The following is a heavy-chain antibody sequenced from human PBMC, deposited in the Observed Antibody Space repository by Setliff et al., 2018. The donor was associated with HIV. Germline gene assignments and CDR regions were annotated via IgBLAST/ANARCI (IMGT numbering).Heavy chain of an antibody. Sequence: GESLKISCAASGLTFSSHGMHWVRQAPGKGLEWVAFIRYDGSNKYYADSVKGRFTISRDNSKNTLYLQMNSLRAEDTAVYYCAKDWKVWFGELSQDYYYGIDVWGQGTTVTVSS. CDR3: AKDWKVWFGELSQDYYYGIDV. CDR2: IRYDGSNK. CDR1: GLTFSSHG. D-gene: IGHD3-10*01. V-gene: IGHV3-30*02. J-gene: IGHJ6*02.